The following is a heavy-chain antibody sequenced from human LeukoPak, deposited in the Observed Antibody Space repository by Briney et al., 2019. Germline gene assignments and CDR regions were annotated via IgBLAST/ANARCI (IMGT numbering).Heavy chain of an antibody. Sequence: GGSLRLSCAASGFTFSSYGMHWVRQAPGKGLEWVAFIRYDGSNKYYADSVKGRFTISRDNSKNTLFLQMNSLRAADTAIYYCAKDSYDSSGYHGLDAFDIWGQGTMVTVSS. CDR1: GFTFSSYG. J-gene: IGHJ3*02. CDR2: IRYDGSNK. CDR3: AKDSYDSSGYHGLDAFDI. V-gene: IGHV3-30*02. D-gene: IGHD3-22*01.